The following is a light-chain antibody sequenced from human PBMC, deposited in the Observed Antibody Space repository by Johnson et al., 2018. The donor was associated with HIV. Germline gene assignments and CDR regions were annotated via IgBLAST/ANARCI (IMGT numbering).Light chain of an antibody. Sequence: QAVLTQPPSVSAAPGQRVNISCSGHSSNIENYFVSWYQQLPGAAPRLLIYEDYKRPSGIPDRFSGSKSGASATLGITGLQTGDEADYYCGVLDASLSPHYVFGTGSTIPVL. CDR2: EDY. CDR1: SSNIENYF. V-gene: IGLV1-51*02. J-gene: IGLJ1*01. CDR3: GVLDASLSPHYV.